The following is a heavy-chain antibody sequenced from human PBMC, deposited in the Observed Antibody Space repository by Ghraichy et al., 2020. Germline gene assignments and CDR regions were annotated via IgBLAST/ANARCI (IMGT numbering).Heavy chain of an antibody. CDR1: GGTFSSYA. V-gene: IGHV1-69*13. J-gene: IGHJ6*02. Sequence: SVKVSCKASGGTFSSYAISWVRQAPGQGLEWMGGIIPIFGTANYAQKFQGRVTITADESTSTAYMELSSLRSEDTAVYYCARDLGYCSSTSCYRVGDYYGMDVWGQGTTVTVSS. CDR2: IIPIFGTA. CDR3: ARDLGYCSSTSCYRVGDYYGMDV. D-gene: IGHD2-2*02.